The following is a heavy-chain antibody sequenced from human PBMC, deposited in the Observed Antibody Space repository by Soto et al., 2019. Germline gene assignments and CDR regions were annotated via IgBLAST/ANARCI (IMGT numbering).Heavy chain of an antibody. J-gene: IGHJ5*02. V-gene: IGHV5-51*01. CDR3: ARHGNYDFWSGYYQPDNWFDP. CDR1: GYSFTSYW. CDR2: IYPGDSDT. D-gene: IGHD3-3*01. Sequence: GESLKISCKGSGYSFTSYWIGWVRQMPGKVLEWMGIIYPGDSDTRYSPSFQGQVTISADKSISTAYLQWSSLKASDTAMYYCARHGNYDFWSGYYQPDNWFDPWGQGTLVTVSS.